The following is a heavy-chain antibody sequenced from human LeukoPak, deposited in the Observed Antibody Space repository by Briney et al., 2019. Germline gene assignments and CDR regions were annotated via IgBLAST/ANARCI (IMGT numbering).Heavy chain of an antibody. CDR1: GFTFSSYS. J-gene: IGHJ3*02. CDR2: ISSSSSYI. Sequence: PGGSLRLSCAASGFTFSSYSMNWVRQAPGKGLEWVSYISSSSSYIYYADSVKGRFTISRDNAKNSLYLQMNSLRAEDTAVYYCARGRAYYDILTGHLFFDIWGQGTMVTVSS. CDR3: ARGRAYYDILTGHLFFDI. V-gene: IGHV3-21*05. D-gene: IGHD3-9*01.